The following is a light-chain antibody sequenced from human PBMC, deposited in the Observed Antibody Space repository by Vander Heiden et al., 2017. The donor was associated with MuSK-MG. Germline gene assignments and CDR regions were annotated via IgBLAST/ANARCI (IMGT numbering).Light chain of an antibody. V-gene: IGKV3-20*01. CDR3: QQYGSSPPT. CDR1: QSVSSSY. J-gene: IGKJ5*01. Sequence: EIVLTQSPGTLSLSPGERATLSCRASQSVSSSYLAWYQQKPGQAPRLLIYGASSRATGIPDRFSGSGSGTDFTLTISRLEPEDFAVYYCQQYGSSPPTFGKGHDWRLN. CDR2: GAS.